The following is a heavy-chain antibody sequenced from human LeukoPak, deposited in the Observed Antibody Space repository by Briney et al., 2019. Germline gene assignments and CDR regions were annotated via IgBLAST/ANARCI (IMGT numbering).Heavy chain of an antibody. V-gene: IGHV4-59*10. Sequence: SETLSLTCAVYGGSFSGYYWSWIRQPAGKGLEWIGRINISGNTNYNPSLKSRVTMSVDTSKNQFSLKLNSVTAADTAVYYCARVSSSWYQDWYFDLWGRGTLVTVSS. J-gene: IGHJ2*01. D-gene: IGHD6-13*01. CDR2: INISGNT. CDR3: ARVSSSWYQDWYFDL. CDR1: GGSFSGYY.